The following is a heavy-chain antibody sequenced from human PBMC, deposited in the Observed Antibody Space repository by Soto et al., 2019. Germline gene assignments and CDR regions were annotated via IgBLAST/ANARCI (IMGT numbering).Heavy chain of an antibody. J-gene: IGHJ4*02. CDR1: VGSFSVYY. V-gene: IGHV4-34*09. D-gene: IGHD1-7*01. CDR3: ARVTEEYNWNLFDY. Sequence: SETLCVTCVFYVGSFSVYYWSWIRQPPGKGLEWIGYIYYSGSTYYNPSLKSRVTISVDTSKNQFSLKLSSVTAADTAVYYCARVTEEYNWNLFDYWGQGTMVTVSS. CDR2: IYYSGST.